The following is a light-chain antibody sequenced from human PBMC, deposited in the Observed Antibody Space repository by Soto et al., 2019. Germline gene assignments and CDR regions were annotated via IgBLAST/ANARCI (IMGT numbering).Light chain of an antibody. CDR3: QQYNTWPRT. V-gene: IGKV3-15*01. CDR2: GAS. Sequence: EIVMTQSPATLSVSPGERATLSCRASQGIKEDVAWFQQKPGQAHRLLSYGASTRATAIPARFSGSRSGTEFTLSISSLQSEDFAVYYCQQYNTWPRTFGQGTKVETK. J-gene: IGKJ1*01. CDR1: QGIKED.